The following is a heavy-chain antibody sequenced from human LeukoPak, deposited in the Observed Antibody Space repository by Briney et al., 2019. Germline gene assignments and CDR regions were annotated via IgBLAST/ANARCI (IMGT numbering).Heavy chain of an antibody. CDR1: GGSISSGDYY. V-gene: IGHV4-30-4*08. J-gene: IGHJ6*03. Sequence: PSQTLSLTCTVSGGSISSGDYYWSWIRQPPGKGLEWIGYIYYSGSTYYNPSLKSRVTISVDTSKNQFSLKLSSVTAADTAVYYCARGRIDYYYYVDVWGKGTTVTVSS. CDR2: IYYSGST. CDR3: ARGRIDYYYYVDV.